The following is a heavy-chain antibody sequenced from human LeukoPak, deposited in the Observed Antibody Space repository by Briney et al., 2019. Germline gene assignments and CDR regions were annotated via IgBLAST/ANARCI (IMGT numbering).Heavy chain of an antibody. J-gene: IGHJ4*02. CDR3: AKGAHGWFRELFDY. V-gene: IGHV3-23*01. D-gene: IGHD3-10*01. Sequence: QPGGSLRLSCADSGFTFSSYAMNWVRQAPGKGLEWVSAISGSGGSTYYADSVKGRFTISRDNSKNTLYLQMNSLRAEDTAVYYCAKGAHGWFRELFDYWGQGTLVTVSS. CDR2: ISGSGGST. CDR1: GFTFSSYA.